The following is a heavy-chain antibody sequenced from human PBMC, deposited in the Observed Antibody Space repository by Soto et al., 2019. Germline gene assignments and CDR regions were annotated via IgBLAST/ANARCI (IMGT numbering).Heavy chain of an antibody. CDR2: IIPILGIA. J-gene: IGHJ6*02. D-gene: IGHD3-22*01. Sequence: SVKVSCKASGGTFSSYTISWVRQAPGQGLEWMGRIIPILGIANYAQKFQGRVTITADKSTSTAYMELSSLRSEDTAVYYCASLGYYYDSSGPGTYYYYGMDVWGQGTKVTVSS. CDR1: GGTFSSYT. CDR3: ASLGYYYDSSGPGTYYYYGMDV. V-gene: IGHV1-69*02.